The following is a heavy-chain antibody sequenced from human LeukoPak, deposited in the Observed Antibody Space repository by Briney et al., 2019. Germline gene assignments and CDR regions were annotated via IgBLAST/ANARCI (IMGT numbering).Heavy chain of an antibody. CDR1: GVSISSNY. V-gene: IGHV4-39*01. D-gene: IGHD1-7*01. CDR3: ARHRGTRDSHAFDI. Sequence: SETMSLTCTVSGVSISSNYWGWIRQPPGKGLEWIGSIYYSGSTYYNPSLKSRVTMSVHTSKNQFSLKLSSVTAADTAVYYCARHRGTRDSHAFDIWGQGTMVTVSS. J-gene: IGHJ3*02. CDR2: IYYSGST.